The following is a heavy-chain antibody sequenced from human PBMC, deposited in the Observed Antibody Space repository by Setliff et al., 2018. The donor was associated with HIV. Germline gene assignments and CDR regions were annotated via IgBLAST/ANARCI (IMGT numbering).Heavy chain of an antibody. Sequence: SETLSLTCAVYGGSFSNFYWSWVRQSPEKGLEWIGEIADDGTANYNPSLKSRVTISLGASKTQFSLRVTSVTAADTAVYYCARGRSCDGDSCYLYYYYYGMDVWGQGTTVTVSS. D-gene: IGHD2-21*01. CDR1: GGSFSNFY. V-gene: IGHV4-34*01. CDR2: IADDGTA. J-gene: IGHJ6*02. CDR3: ARGRSCDGDSCYLYYYYYGMDV.